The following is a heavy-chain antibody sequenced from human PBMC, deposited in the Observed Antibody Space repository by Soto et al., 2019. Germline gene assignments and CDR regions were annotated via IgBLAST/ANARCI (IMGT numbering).Heavy chain of an antibody. CDR3: AKGSSMVRGPVDY. CDR1: GFTFSSYG. CDR2: ISYDGSNK. V-gene: IGHV3-30*18. Sequence: GGSLRLSCAASGFTFSSYGMHWVRQAPGKGLEWVAVISYDGSNKYYADSVKGRFTISRDNSKNTLYLQMNSLRAEDTAVYYCAKGSSMVRGPVDYWGQETLVTVSS. J-gene: IGHJ4*02. D-gene: IGHD3-10*01.